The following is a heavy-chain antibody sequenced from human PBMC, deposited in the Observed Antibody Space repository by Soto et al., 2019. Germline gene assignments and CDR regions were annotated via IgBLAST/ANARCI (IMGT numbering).Heavy chain of an antibody. CDR1: GFTFSSNA. J-gene: IGHJ4*02. V-gene: IGHV3-23*01. CDR2: ISGSGGST. Sequence: PGGSLRLSCAASGFTFSSNAMSWVRQAPGKGLEWVSAISGSGGSTYYADSVKGRFTISRDNSKNTLYLQMNSRREDDTALYYCASAGYNYGMEHWGQGTQVTVSS. CDR3: ASAGYNYGMEH. D-gene: IGHD5-18*01.